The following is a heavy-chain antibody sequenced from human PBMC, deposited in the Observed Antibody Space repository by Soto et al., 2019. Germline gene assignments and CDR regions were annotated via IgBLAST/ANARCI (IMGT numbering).Heavy chain of an antibody. Sequence: GESLKISFKGSGYSFTSYWISWVRQMPGKGLDWMGRIDPSDSYTNYSPSFQGHVNISADRSTSTAYLQWSSLKASDTAMYYCAGERDCSGGSCFLGWFDPWGQGTLVTV. CDR1: GYSFTSYW. CDR3: AGERDCSGGSCFLGWFDP. V-gene: IGHV5-10-1*01. D-gene: IGHD2-15*01. J-gene: IGHJ5*02. CDR2: IDPSDSYT.